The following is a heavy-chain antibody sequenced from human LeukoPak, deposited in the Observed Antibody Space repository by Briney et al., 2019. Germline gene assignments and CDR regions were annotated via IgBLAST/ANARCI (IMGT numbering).Heavy chain of an antibody. Sequence: QPGGSLRLSCAASGFTVSSNYMSWVRQAPGKGLEWVSVIHSGGSTYYADSVKGRFTISRDNSKNTLYLQMNSLRAEDTAVYYCTTRLLWFGELLEDFDYWGQGTLVTVSS. J-gene: IGHJ4*02. D-gene: IGHD3-10*01. CDR3: TTRLLWFGELLEDFDY. V-gene: IGHV3-66*01. CDR1: GFTVSSNY. CDR2: IHSGGST.